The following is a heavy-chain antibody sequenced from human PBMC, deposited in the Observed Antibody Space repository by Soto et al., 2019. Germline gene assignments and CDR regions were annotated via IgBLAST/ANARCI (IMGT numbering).Heavy chain of an antibody. D-gene: IGHD2-21*01. J-gene: IGHJ4*02. CDR2: IYPSGST. V-gene: IGHV4-30-2*01. Sequence: QLQLQESGSGLVKPSQTLSLTCTVSGGSVSSGGFSWSWIRQPPGKGLEWIGYIYPSGSTYYNPSLKSRVTISLDRSKKQFSLKLTSVTAADSAVYYCARGGDYYFDSWGQGTLVTVSS. CDR3: ARGGDYYFDS. CDR1: GGSVSSGGFS.